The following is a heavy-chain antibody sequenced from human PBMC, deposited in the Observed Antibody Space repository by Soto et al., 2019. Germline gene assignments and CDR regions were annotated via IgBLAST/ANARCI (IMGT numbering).Heavy chain of an antibody. J-gene: IGHJ4*02. V-gene: IGHV4-34*01. CDR2: ISPSGTT. CDR1: SGSLSGYY. Sequence: TLSLTCSLYSGSLSGYYWSWIRQPPGKGLEWIGEISPSGTTNYSPSLKSRVSISVDTSKNQFSLNLTSLTAADTAVYYCARAPKVSGSAQTRPDFWGQGSLVTVS. D-gene: IGHD6-6*01. CDR3: ARAPKVSGSAQTRPDF.